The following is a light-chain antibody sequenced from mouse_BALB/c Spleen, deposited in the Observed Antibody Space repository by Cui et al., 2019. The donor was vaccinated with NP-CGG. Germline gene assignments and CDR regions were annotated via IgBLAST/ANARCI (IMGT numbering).Light chain of an antibody. Sequence: DAVTKEYAVTTSPGETVTLSCRSSTGAVTTTNYANWVQEKPDHLFTGLIGGTNNRAPGVPARFLGSLIGDKAALTITGAQTEDEAIYFCALWYSNHWVFGGGTRLTVL. CDR1: TGAVTTTNY. CDR2: GTN. CDR3: ALWYSNHWV. V-gene: IGLV1*01. J-gene: IGLJ1*01.